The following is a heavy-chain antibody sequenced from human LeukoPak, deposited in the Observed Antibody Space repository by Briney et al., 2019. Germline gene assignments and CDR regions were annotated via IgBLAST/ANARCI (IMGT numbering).Heavy chain of an antibody. V-gene: IGHV3-30*18. D-gene: IGHD6-13*01. Sequence: GRSLRLSCAASGFTFSSYVMHWVRQAPGKGLEWVAVISYDGSNKYYADSVKGRFTISRDNSKNTLYLQMNSLRAEDTAVYYCAKEGSKSSSLDYWGQGTLVTVSS. CDR1: GFTFSSYV. J-gene: IGHJ4*02. CDR3: AKEGSKSSSLDY. CDR2: ISYDGSNK.